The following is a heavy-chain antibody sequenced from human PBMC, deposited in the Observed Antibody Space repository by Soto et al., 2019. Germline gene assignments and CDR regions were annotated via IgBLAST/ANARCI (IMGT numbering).Heavy chain of an antibody. Sequence: EVQLVESGGALVQPGGSLRLSCAASGFTFGTYDMHWVRQGPGKGLEWVSGIGTAGDTYYPGSVKGRFTISRENAKNSLYLQMNSLRAEDTAVCYCARLSGLTGTPKPYGGGYSYYYAMDVWGQGTTVTVSS. J-gene: IGHJ6*02. V-gene: IGHV3-13*01. CDR2: IGTAGDT. CDR1: GFTFGTYD. CDR3: ARLSGLTGTPKPYGGGYSYYYAMDV. D-gene: IGHD1-7*01.